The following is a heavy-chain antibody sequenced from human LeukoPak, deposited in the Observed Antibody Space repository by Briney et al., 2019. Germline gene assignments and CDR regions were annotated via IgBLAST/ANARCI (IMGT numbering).Heavy chain of an antibody. Sequence: GSLRLSCAAFGFTFSSFDMTWVRQAPGKGLEWVSTISVSATNTYYADSVKGRFTISRDNSKNTLCLQMNSLRADDTAVYYCATITSMRVVLISWGQGTLVTVSS. CDR1: GFTFSSFD. CDR2: ISVSATNT. D-gene: IGHD3-22*01. CDR3: ATITSMRVVLIS. J-gene: IGHJ1*01. V-gene: IGHV3-23*01.